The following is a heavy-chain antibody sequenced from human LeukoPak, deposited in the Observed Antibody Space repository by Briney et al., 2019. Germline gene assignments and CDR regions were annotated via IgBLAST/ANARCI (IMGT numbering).Heavy chain of an antibody. V-gene: IGHV4-30-4*01. Sequence: PSETLSLTCTVSGGSISSGDYYWSWTRQPPGKGLEWIGYIYYSGSTYYNPSLKSRVTISVDTSKNQFSLKLSSVTAADTAVYYCARERFGELLIDYWGQGTLVTVSS. D-gene: IGHD3-10*01. CDR1: GGSISSGDYY. CDR3: ARERFGELLIDY. J-gene: IGHJ4*02. CDR2: IYYSGST.